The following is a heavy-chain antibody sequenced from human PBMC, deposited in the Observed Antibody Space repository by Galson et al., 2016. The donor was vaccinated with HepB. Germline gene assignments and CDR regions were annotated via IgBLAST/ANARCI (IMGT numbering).Heavy chain of an antibody. V-gene: IGHV3-33*06. CDR3: TKDRSAFEA. CDR1: GFSFSDYG. CDR2: IWFDGNNK. J-gene: IGHJ5*02. Sequence: SLRLSCAASGFSFSDYGMHWVRQAPGKGLEWVALIWFDGNNKYYADSVKGRFTISRDNSKSIAYLQMNRLKTEDTAVYYCTKDRSAFEAWGQGTVVTVTS.